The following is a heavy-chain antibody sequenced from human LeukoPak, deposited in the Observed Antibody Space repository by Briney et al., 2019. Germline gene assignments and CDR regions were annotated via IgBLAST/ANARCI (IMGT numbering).Heavy chain of an antibody. V-gene: IGHV3-23*01. CDR1: GFTFSSYA. Sequence: PGGSLRLSCAASGFTFSSYAMSWVRQALGKGLEWVSAISGSGGSTYYADSVKGRFTISRDNSKNTLYLQMNSLRAEDTAVYYCAKDPGRGWLSPYYFDYWGQGTLVTVSS. J-gene: IGHJ4*02. D-gene: IGHD3-22*01. CDR3: AKDPGRGWLSPYYFDY. CDR2: ISGSGGST.